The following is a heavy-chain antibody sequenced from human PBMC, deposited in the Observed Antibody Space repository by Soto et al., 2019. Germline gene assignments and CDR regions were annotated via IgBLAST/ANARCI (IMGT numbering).Heavy chain of an antibody. V-gene: IGHV1-58*01. CDR3: AADRHGYDYYGMDV. J-gene: IGHJ6*02. CDR1: GFTFTSSA. Sequence: QMQLVQSGPEVKKPGTSVKVSCKASGFTFTSSAVQWVRQARGQRLEWIGWIVVGSGNTNYAQKFQERVTITRDMSTSTAYMELSSLRSEDTAVYYCAADRHGYDYYGMDVWGQGTTVTVSS. CDR2: IVVGSGNT.